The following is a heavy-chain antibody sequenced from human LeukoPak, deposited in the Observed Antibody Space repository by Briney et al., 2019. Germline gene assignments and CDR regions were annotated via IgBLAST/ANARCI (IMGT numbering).Heavy chain of an antibody. Sequence: PSETLSLTCTVSGGSISSSSYYWGWIRQPPGKGLEWIGSIYYSGSTYYNPSLKSRVTISVDTSKNQFSLKLSSVTAADTAVYYCARLTPYYYDSSGYLFDYWGQGTLVTGSS. CDR1: GGSISSSSYY. J-gene: IGHJ4*02. D-gene: IGHD3-22*01. CDR3: ARLTPYYYDSSGYLFDY. CDR2: IYYSGST. V-gene: IGHV4-39*01.